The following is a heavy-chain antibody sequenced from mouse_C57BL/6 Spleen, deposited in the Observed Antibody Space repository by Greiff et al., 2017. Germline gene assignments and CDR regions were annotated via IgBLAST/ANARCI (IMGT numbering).Heavy chain of an antibody. D-gene: IGHD2-5*01. CDR2: IYPSDSET. CDR3: ARRGFYYSNYGEDY. J-gene: IGHJ2*01. V-gene: IGHV1-61*01. CDR1: GYTFTSYW. Sequence: QVQLQQSGAELVRPGSSVKLSCKASGYTFTSYWMDWVKQRPGQGLEWIGNIYPSDSETHYNQKFKDKATLTVDKSSSTAYMQLSSLTSEDSAVYYCARRGFYYSNYGEDYWGQGTTLTVSS.